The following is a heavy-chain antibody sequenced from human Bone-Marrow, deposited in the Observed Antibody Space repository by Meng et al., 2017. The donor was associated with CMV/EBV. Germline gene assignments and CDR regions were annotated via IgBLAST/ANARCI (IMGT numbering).Heavy chain of an antibody. CDR1: GFTFSGYA. CDR2: ISGSGGST. V-gene: IGHV3-23*01. D-gene: IGHD3-3*01. J-gene: IGHJ6*02. Sequence: GGSLRLSCAASGFTFSGYAMTWVRQAPGKGLEWVSGISGSGGSTYYADSVKGRFTISRDNSKNTLYLQMNSLRAEDTAVYYCARAGLRFLEWLPLNYYYYYGMDVWGQGTTVTVSS. CDR3: ARAGLRFLEWLPLNYYYYYGMDV.